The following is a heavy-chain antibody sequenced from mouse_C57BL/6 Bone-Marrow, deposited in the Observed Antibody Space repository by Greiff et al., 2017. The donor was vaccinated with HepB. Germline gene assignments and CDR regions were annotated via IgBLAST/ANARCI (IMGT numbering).Heavy chain of an antibody. V-gene: IGHV1-82*01. CDR3: QIYYGPYWYFDV. CDR1: GYAFSSSW. J-gene: IGHJ1*03. CDR2: IYPGDGDT. D-gene: IGHD2-1*01. Sequence: VQLQQSGPELVKPGASVKISCKASGYAFSSSWMNWVKQRPGKGLEWIGRIYPGDGDTNYNGKFKGKATLTADKSSSTAYMQLSSLTSEDSAVYFCQIYYGPYWYFDVWGTGTTVTVSS.